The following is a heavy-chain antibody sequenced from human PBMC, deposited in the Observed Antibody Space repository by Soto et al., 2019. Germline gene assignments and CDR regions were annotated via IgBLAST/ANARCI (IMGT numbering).Heavy chain of an antibody. CDR2: IYYSGST. CDR1: GGSISSGGYY. D-gene: IGHD6-13*01. CDR3: ARGLYSSSWYLGY. Sequence: PSESLSLTCTVSGGSISSGGYYWSWIRQHPGKGLEWIGYIYYSGSTYYNPSLKSRVTISVDTSKNQFSLKLSSVTAADTAVYYCARGLYSSSWYLGYWGQGTLVTVSS. V-gene: IGHV4-31*03. J-gene: IGHJ4*02.